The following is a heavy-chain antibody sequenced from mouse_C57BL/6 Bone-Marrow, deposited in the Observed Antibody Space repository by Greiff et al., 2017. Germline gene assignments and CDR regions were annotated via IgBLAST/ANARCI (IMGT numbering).Heavy chain of an antibody. V-gene: IGHV1-64*01. Sequence: QVQLQQPGAELVKPGASVKLSCKASGYTFTSYWMHWVKQRPGQGLEWIGMIHPNSGSTNYNEKFKSKDTLTVDKSSSTAYMQLSIRTSEDSAFDFYARCPNYYCSSPFAYWGQGTLVTVSA. CDR2: IHPNSGST. J-gene: IGHJ3*01. CDR1: GYTFTSYW. D-gene: IGHD1-1*01. CDR3: ARCPNYYCSSPFAY.